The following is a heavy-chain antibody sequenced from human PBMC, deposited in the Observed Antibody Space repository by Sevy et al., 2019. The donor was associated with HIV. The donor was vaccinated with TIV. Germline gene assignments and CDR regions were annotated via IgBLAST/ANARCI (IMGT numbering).Heavy chain of an antibody. J-gene: IGHJ4*02. CDR1: GFTFSSYA. CDR2: ISGSGGST. CDR3: AKGSGGSWAIFDY. V-gene: IGHV3-23*01. D-gene: IGHD2-15*01. Sequence: GGSLRLSCAASGFTFSSYAMSWVRQAPGKGLEWVSAISGSGGSTYYADSVKGRFTISRDNSKNTLYLQMNSLRAEDTAVNYCAKGSGGSWAIFDYWGQGTLVTVSS.